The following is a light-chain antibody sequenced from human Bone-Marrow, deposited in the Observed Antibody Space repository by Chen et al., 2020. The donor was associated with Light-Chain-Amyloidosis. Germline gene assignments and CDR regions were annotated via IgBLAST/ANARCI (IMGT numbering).Light chain of an antibody. CDR1: NIGSTS. J-gene: IGLJ3*02. CDR2: DDS. Sequence: SYVLTQPSSVPVAPGQPATIACGGNNIGSTSVHWYQQTPGQAPLLVVYDDSDRPSGIPDRLSGSNSGNTATLTISRVEAGDEADYYCQVWDRSSDRPVFGGGTKLTVL. CDR3: QVWDRSSDRPV. V-gene: IGLV3-21*02.